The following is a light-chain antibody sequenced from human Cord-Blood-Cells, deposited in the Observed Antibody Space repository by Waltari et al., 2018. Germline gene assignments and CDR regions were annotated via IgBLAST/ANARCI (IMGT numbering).Light chain of an antibody. J-gene: IGKJ1*01. CDR2: AAY. Sequence: AIRMTQSPSSLSASTGDRVTITCRASQGISSYLACYQQKQGKAPKLLIYAAYTLQSGVPSRFSGSGSDTDFTLTISCLQSEDFATYCCQQYYSYPCTFGQGTKVEIK. CDR1: QGISSY. CDR3: QQYYSYPCT. V-gene: IGKV1-8*01.